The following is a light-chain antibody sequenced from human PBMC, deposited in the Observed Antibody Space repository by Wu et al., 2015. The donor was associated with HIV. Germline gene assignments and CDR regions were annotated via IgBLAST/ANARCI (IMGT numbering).Light chain of an antibody. J-gene: IGKJ4*01. CDR1: QSVSSSN. CDR3: QQYSNSPLT. Sequence: EIVLTQSPGTLSLSPGERATLSCRASQSVSSSNTAWYQQKRGQAPRLLIYGASSRATGIPDRFSGSGSGTDFTLTISRLEPEDFAVYYCQQYSNSPLTFGGGTKVEIK. CDR2: GAS. V-gene: IGKV3-20*01.